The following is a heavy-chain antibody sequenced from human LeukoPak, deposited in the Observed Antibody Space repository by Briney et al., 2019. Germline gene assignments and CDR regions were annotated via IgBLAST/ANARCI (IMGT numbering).Heavy chain of an antibody. D-gene: IGHD4-23*01. CDR1: GFTFSSYS. V-gene: IGHV3-48*01. Sequence: PGGSLRLSCAASGFTFSSYSMNWVRQAPGKGLEWVSYISSSSSTIYYADSMKGRFTISRDNAKNSLYLQMNSLRAEDTAVYYCARDQHGRDYGGNPQLFDYWGQGTLVTVSS. CDR3: ARDQHGRDYGGNPQLFDY. CDR2: ISSSSSTI. J-gene: IGHJ4*02.